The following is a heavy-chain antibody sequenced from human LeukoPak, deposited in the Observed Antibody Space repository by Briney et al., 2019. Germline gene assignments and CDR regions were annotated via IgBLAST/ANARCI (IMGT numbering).Heavy chain of an antibody. D-gene: IGHD3-10*01. CDR1: GYSISSGYY. CDR3: ARDRRITMVRGVISQPTFDY. Sequence: PSETLSLTCSVSGYSISSGYYWVWIRQPPGKGLEWIGSIYHSGSTYYNPSLKSRVTISVDTSKNQFSLKLSSVTAADTAVYYCARDRRITMVRGVISQPTFDYWGQGTLVTVSS. J-gene: IGHJ4*02. V-gene: IGHV4-38-2*02. CDR2: IYHSGST.